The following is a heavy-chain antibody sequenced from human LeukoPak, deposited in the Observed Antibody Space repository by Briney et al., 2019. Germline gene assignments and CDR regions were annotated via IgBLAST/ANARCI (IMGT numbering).Heavy chain of an antibody. CDR1: GYSFTGYY. CDR2: INPDSGGT. Sequence: ASVKVSCKASGYSFTGYYMHWVRQAPGQGLEWIGWINPDSGGTNYAQKFQGRVTMTRDTSITTAYMELSRLTSDDTAVYYCASGYSDYADYYNYYMDVWGKGTTVTVSS. D-gene: IGHD4-11*01. V-gene: IGHV1-2*02. J-gene: IGHJ6*03. CDR3: ASGYSDYADYYNYYMDV.